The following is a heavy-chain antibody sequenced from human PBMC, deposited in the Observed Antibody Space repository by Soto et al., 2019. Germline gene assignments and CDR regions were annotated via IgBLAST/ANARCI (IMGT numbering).Heavy chain of an antibody. Sequence: PGGSLRLSCAASGFTFRGHGMHWVRQAPGRGLEWVALISYDGSINYYADSVRGRFTISRDNSKNTLYLEMNSLRAEDTAVYYCANSEYSRYKNIDVWGQGTTVTVSS. V-gene: IGHV3-30*18. J-gene: IGHJ6*02. CDR2: ISYDGSIN. D-gene: IGHD5-18*01. CDR3: ANSEYSRYKNIDV. CDR1: GFTFRGHG.